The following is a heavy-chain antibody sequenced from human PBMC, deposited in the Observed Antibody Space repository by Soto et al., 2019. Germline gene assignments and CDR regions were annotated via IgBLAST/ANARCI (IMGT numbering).Heavy chain of an antibody. CDR3: AREYYDILTGYPFDY. CDR1: GFTFSSYG. D-gene: IGHD3-9*01. Sequence: QVQLVESGGGVVQPGRSLRLSCAASGFTFSSYGMHWVRQAPGKGLEWVAVIWYDGSNKYYADSVKGRFTISRDNSKNTLYRQMNSLRAEDTAVYYCAREYYDILTGYPFDYWGQGTLVTVSS. CDR2: IWYDGSNK. J-gene: IGHJ4*02. V-gene: IGHV3-33*01.